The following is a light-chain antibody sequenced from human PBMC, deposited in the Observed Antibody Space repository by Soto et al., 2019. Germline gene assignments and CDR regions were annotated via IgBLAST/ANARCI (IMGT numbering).Light chain of an antibody. V-gene: IGLV2-8*01. CDR1: SSYGCAYNY. J-gene: IGLJ1*01. Sequence: QSVLTQPPSASGSPGQSVTISFPGTSSYGCAYNYFSWYQHHPGQAPKLMIYEVNKRPSWVPDRFSGSKSGNTASLTVSGLQAEDEADYYCTSHAGIIIFPYVSGTGTKVTVL. CDR2: EVN. CDR3: TSHAGIIIFPYV.